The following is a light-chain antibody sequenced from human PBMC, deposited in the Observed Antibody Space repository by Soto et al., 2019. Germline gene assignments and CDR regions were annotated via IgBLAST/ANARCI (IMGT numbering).Light chain of an antibody. CDR2: EVS. V-gene: IGLV2-23*02. Sequence: QSALTQPASVSGSPGQSITISCTGTSSDVGSYNLVSWYQHHPGKAPKLMIYEVSKRPSGVSNRFSGSKSGNTASLTISGLQAEDEADYYCCSYAGSSTPNWVFGGGTKLTVL. CDR3: CSYAGSSTPNWV. J-gene: IGLJ3*02. CDR1: SSDVGSYNL.